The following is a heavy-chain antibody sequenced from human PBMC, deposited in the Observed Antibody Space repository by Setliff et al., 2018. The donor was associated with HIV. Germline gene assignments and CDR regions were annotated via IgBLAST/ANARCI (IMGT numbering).Heavy chain of an antibody. Sequence: EASVKVSCKASGYTFTSYAMNWVRQAPGQGLEWMGWINTNTGNPTYAQGFTGRFVFSLDTSVSTAYLQISSLKAEDTAVYYCARAADYYGSGSYYNGWFDPWGQGTLVTVSS. CDR2: INTNTGNP. CDR1: GYTFTSYA. D-gene: IGHD3-10*01. CDR3: ARAADYYGSGSYYNGWFDP. J-gene: IGHJ5*02. V-gene: IGHV7-4-1*02.